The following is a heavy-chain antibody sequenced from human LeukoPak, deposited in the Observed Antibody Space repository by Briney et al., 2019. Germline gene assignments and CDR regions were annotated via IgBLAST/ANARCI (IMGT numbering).Heavy chain of an antibody. D-gene: IGHD2-8*01. CDR3: ARSATLRYCTNGVCYGRAQGRFDP. V-gene: IGHV1-8*01. CDR2: MNPNSGNT. J-gene: IGHJ5*02. Sequence: GASVKVSCKASGYTFTSYDINWVRQATGQGLEWLGWMNPNSGNTGYAQKFQGRVTMTRNNSISTAYMELSSLRSEDTAVYYCARSATLRYCTNGVCYGRAQGRFDPWGQGTLVTVSS. CDR1: GYTFTSYD.